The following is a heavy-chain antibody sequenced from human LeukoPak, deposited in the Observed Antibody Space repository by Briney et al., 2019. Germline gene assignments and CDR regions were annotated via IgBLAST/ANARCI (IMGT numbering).Heavy chain of an antibody. CDR2: ISSSISTI. J-gene: IGHJ4*02. D-gene: IGHD5-12*01. V-gene: IGHV3-48*02. CDR1: GFTFSSYN. Sequence: GGSLRLSCAASGFTFSSYNMNWVRQAPGKGLEWVSYISSSISTIYYADSVKGRFTISRDNAKNSLYLQMNSLRDEDTAVYYCARDVGGYGTKGSYFDYWGQGTLVTVSS. CDR3: ARDVGGYGTKGSYFDY.